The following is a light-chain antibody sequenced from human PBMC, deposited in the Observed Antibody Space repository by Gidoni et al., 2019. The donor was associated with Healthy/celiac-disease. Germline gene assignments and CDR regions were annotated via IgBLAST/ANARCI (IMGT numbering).Light chain of an antibody. J-gene: IGKJ4*01. Sequence: DIQMTQSPSSLSASVGDRVTITCQASQDISNYLNWYQQKPGKAPKLLIYDASNLETGVTSRFSGSGSGTDFTFTISSLQPEDIATYYCQQYDNLPRTFGGXTKVEIK. V-gene: IGKV1-33*01. CDR3: QQYDNLPRT. CDR2: DAS. CDR1: QDISNY.